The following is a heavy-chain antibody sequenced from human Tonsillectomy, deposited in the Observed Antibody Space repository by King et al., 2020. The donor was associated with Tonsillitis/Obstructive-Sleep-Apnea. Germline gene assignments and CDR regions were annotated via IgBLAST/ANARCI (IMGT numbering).Heavy chain of an antibody. CDR2: ISGSGGNM. J-gene: IGHJ4*02. CDR3: AKDLSVTYFHLDLFHD. Sequence: VQLVESGGGLVQPGGSLRLSCAASGFTFSNYAMSWVRQAPGKGLEWVSAISGSGGNMYYADSVKGRFTISRDYSKKTMFLQMNSLRAEDTAVYYCAKDLSVTYFHLDLFHDWGQGTLVTVSS. D-gene: IGHD1-26*01. CDR1: GFTFSNYA. V-gene: IGHV3-23*04.